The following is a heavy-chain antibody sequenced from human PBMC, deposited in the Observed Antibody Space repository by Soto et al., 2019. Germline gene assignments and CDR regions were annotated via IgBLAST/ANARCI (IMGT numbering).Heavy chain of an antibody. D-gene: IGHD2-2*01. V-gene: IGHV3-23*01. J-gene: IGHJ6*02. CDR3: TKERPAGMRVYNYYYYGMDV. CDR2: ISGSGGST. CDR1: GFTFSSYA. Sequence: PGGSLRLSCAASGFTFSSYAMSWVRQAPGKGLEWVAVISGSGGSTYSADAVKGRFTISRDNSNNTLYLQMNSRRAEDTAVYYCTKERPAGMRVYNYYYYGMDVCGQGTTVTVSS.